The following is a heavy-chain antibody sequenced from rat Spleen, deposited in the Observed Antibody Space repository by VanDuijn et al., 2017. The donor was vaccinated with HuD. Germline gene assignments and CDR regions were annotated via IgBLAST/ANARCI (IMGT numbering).Heavy chain of an antibody. CDR1: GFTFSNYG. J-gene: IGHJ2*01. D-gene: IGHD1-9*01. V-gene: IGHV5-20*01. CDR3: TTERHTMGID. CDR2: ISYDGGST. Sequence: EVQLVESGGGLVQPGRSMKLSCAASGFTFSNYGMAWVRQAPKKGLEWVAYISYDGGSTYYRDSVKGRFTISRDNAKSTLYLQMDSLRSEDTATYYCTTERHTMGIDWGQGVMVTVSS.